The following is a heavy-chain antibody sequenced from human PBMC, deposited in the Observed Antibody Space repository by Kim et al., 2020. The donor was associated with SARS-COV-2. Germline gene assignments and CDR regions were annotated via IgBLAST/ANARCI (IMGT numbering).Heavy chain of an antibody. V-gene: IGHV1-18*01. CDR3: ARDYCSTSCYARYYYYGMDV. CDR1: GYTFTSYG. CDR2: ISAYNGNT. Sequence: ASVKVSCKASGYTFTSYGISWVRQAPGQGLEWMGWISAYNGNTNYAQKLQGRVTMTTDTSTSTAYMELRSLRSDDTAVYYCARDYCSTSCYARYYYYGMDVWGQGTTVTVSS. D-gene: IGHD2-2*01. J-gene: IGHJ6*02.